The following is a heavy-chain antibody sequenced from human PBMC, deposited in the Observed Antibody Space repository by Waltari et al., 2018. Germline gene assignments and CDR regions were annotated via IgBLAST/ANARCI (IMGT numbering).Heavy chain of an antibody. D-gene: IGHD3-16*01. Sequence: QVQLQQWGAGLLKPSETLSLTCVVNGGSFTAFYWSWVRQPPRKGLEWIGDSNQGETTQYNPSLRSRVTISVDRSRNQFSLTLTSVTAADTAVYYCARGQGEGADVWAQGTAVTVS. CDR1: GGSFTAFY. CDR3: ARGQGEGADV. J-gene: IGHJ6*02. CDR2: SNQGETT. V-gene: IGHV4-34*01.